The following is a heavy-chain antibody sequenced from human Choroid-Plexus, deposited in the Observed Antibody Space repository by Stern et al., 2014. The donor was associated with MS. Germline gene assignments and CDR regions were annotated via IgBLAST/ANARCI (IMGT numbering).Heavy chain of an antibody. CDR3: AKDRQYLTYFFDH. V-gene: IGHV3-30*18. CDR2: VSYDGSNK. D-gene: IGHD2/OR15-2a*01. CDR1: GFTFGSCA. Sequence: MQLVESGGGVVQPGRPLRLSCVASGFTFGSCAMHWVRQAPGQGLEWVAGVSYDGSNKYYADSVKGRFTISRDNSQNTLYMQMSSLRPEDTAVYYCAKDRQYLTYFFDHWGQGSLVTVFS. J-gene: IGHJ5*02.